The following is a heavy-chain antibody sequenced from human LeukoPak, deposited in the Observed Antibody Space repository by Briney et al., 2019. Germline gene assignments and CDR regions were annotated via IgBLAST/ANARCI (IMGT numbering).Heavy chain of an antibody. D-gene: IGHD4-17*01. CDR3: AREEDYGDYYYYYGMDV. CDR1: GFTFSSYE. J-gene: IGHJ6*02. V-gene: IGHV3-48*03. Sequence: GGSLRLSCVASGFTFSSYEMNWVRQAPGKGLEWVSYISSSGSTIYYADSVKGRFTISRDNAKNSLYLQMNSLRAEDTAVYYCAREEDYGDYYYYYGMDVWGQGTTVTVSS. CDR2: ISSSGSTI.